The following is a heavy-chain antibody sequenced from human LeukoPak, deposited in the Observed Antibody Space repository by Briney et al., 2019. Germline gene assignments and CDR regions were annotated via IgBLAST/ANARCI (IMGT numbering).Heavy chain of an antibody. Sequence: GASVKVSCKASGYTFTSYGSSWVRQAPGQGLEWMGWISAYNGNTNYAQKLQGRVTMTTDTSTSTAYMELRSLRSDDTAVYYCAREAGIDYYGSGSRGWFDPWGQGTLVTVSS. CDR2: ISAYNGNT. V-gene: IGHV1-18*01. J-gene: IGHJ5*02. CDR3: AREAGIDYYGSGSRGWFDP. D-gene: IGHD3-10*01. CDR1: GYTFTSYG.